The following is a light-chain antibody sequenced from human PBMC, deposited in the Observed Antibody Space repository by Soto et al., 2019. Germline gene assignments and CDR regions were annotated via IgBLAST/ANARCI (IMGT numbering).Light chain of an antibody. Sequence: QSALTQPASVSGSPGQSITISCTGTSSDVGGYNYVSWYQQHPGKAPKLMIYDVSNRPSGVFYRFSGSKSCNTASLTISGLQAEDEADYYCSSYTSSSLHVFGTGTKVTVL. J-gene: IGLJ1*01. CDR1: SSDVGGYNY. CDR2: DVS. V-gene: IGLV2-14*03. CDR3: SSYTSSSLHV.